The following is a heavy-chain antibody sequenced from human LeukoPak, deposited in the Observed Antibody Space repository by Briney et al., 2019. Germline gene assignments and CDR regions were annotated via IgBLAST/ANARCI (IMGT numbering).Heavy chain of an antibody. Sequence: PSETLSLTCTVSGGSISSYYWSWIRQPPGKGLEWIGEINHSGSTNYNPSLKSRVTISVDTSKNQFSLKLSSVTAADTAVYYCARGRGSNDAFDIWGQGTMVTVSS. CDR2: INHSGST. D-gene: IGHD2-2*01. CDR3: ARGRGSNDAFDI. V-gene: IGHV4-34*01. J-gene: IGHJ3*02. CDR1: GGSISSYY.